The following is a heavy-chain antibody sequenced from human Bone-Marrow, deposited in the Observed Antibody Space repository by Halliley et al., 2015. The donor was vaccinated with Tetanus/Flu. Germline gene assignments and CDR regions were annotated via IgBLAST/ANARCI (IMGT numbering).Heavy chain of an antibody. CDR2: IFYSGPT. V-gene: IGHV4-59*01. D-gene: IGHD2-2*01. J-gene: IGHJ6*02. CDR3: ARDSSWLVLPNGMDV. Sequence: GFIFYSGPTNSNPPLRGRVSMSVDTSKNQFSLKLMSVTAADTAVYYCARDSSWLVLPNGMDVWGLGTTVTVSS.